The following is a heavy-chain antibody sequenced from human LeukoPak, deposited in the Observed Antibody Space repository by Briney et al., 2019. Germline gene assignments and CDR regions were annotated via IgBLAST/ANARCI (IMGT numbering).Heavy chain of an antibody. V-gene: IGHV3-33*01. Sequence: GGSLRLSCAASGFIFSSYGVHWVRQAPGKGLEWLAVIWYDGSNKHYADSVKGRFTISRDNSKNTLYLQMNSLRAEDTALYYCTRTTMAPQGANGAFAIWGRGTMVTVSS. D-gene: IGHD4-23*01. CDR1: GFIFSSYG. CDR2: IWYDGSNK. J-gene: IGHJ3*02. CDR3: TRTTMAPQGANGAFAI.